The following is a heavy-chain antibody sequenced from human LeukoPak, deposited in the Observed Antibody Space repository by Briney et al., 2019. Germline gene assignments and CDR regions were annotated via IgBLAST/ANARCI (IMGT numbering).Heavy chain of an antibody. V-gene: IGHV4-59*12. CDR3: ARSGAEKYCSSTTCFNFDY. J-gene: IGHJ4*02. CDR1: GGSISGYY. CDR2: IHYSGST. D-gene: IGHD2-2*01. Sequence: PSETLSLTCTVSGGSISGYYWSWIRQPPGKGLEWIGYIHYSGSTNYNPSLKSRVTISVDTSKNQFSLKLSSVTAADTAVYFCARSGAEKYCSSTTCFNFDYWGQGALVTVSS.